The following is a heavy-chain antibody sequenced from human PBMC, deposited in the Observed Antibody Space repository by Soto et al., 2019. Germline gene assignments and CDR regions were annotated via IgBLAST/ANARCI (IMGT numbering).Heavy chain of an antibody. J-gene: IGHJ5*02. CDR2: INHSGST. CDR3: ARDGYSYGINWFDP. V-gene: IGHV4-34*01. CDR1: GGSFSGYY. Sequence: SETLSLTCAVYGGSFSGYYWSWIRQPPGKGLEWIGEINHSGSTNYNPSLKSRVTISVDTSKNQLSLKLSSVTAADTAVYYCARDGYSYGINWFDPWGQGTLVTVSS. D-gene: IGHD5-18*01.